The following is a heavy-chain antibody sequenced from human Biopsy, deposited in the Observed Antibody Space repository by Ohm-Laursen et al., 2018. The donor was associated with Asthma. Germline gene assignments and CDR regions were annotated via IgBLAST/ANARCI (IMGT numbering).Heavy chain of an antibody. CDR3: ARVRKDYYDSSGLSGGWFDP. D-gene: IGHD3-22*01. V-gene: IGHV1-3*01. CDR2: INAGNGNT. Sequence: ASVKVSCKASGYTFTNYAIHWVRQAPGQRPEWMGWINAGNGNTKYSQKFQGRVTITRDTSATTAYMELGSLRSEDTAVYYCARVRKDYYDSSGLSGGWFDPWGQGTLVTVSS. CDR1: GYTFTNYA. J-gene: IGHJ5*02.